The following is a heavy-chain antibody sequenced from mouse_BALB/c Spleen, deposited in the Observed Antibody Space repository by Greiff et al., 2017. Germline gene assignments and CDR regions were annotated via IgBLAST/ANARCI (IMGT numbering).Heavy chain of an antibody. V-gene: IGHV5-17*02. Sequence: EVHLVESGGGLVQPGGSRKLSCAASGFTFSSFGMHWVRQAPEKGLEWVAYISSGSSTIYYEDTVKGRFTISRDNPKNTLFLQMTSLRSEDTAMYYCARWEGGNYSYYFDYWGQGTTLTVSS. D-gene: IGHD2-1*01. CDR1: GFTFSSFG. J-gene: IGHJ2*01. CDR2: ISSGSSTI. CDR3: ARWEGGNYSYYFDY.